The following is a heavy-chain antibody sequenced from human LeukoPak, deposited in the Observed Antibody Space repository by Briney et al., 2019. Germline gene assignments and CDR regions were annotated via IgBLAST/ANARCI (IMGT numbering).Heavy chain of an antibody. D-gene: IGHD1-20*01. V-gene: IGHV4-59*01. CDR3: ATLTGTTYPYYFDF. J-gene: IGHJ4*02. Sequence: PSETLSLTWTVSGASIRHYYWSWIRQPPGKGLEWIGNLYHSGSPNYNPSLKSRVTISIDTAKNQFSLRLRSVTAADTAVYYCATLTGTTYPYYFDFWGQATLVTVSS. CDR2: LYHSGSP. CDR1: GASIRHYY.